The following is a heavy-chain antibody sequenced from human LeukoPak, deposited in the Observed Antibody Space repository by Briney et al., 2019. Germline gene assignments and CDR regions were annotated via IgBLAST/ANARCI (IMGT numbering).Heavy chain of an antibody. V-gene: IGHV3-48*02. CDR1: GFTFSSYN. Sequence: GSLRLSCAASGFTFSSYNMNWVRQAPGKGLEWVSYISSSSSNIQYADSVKGRFTISRDNAKNSLYLQMNSLRDEDTAVYYCARSGDYGDYTGYWGQGTLVTVSS. CDR2: ISSSSSNI. CDR3: ARSGDYGDYTGY. J-gene: IGHJ4*02. D-gene: IGHD4-17*01.